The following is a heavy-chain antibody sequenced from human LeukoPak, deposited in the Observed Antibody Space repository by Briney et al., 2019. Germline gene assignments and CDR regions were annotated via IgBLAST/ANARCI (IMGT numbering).Heavy chain of an antibody. V-gene: IGHV3-7*01. CDR3: ARIWDESGYYFGYFDS. J-gene: IGHJ4*02. D-gene: IGHD3-22*01. Sequence: GGSLRLSCSASGFTFRNHWMTWVRQAPGNGLERVANIKEDGSETFYADSLKGRFIISRDNAQNPLYLQMNSLRAEDTAMYYCARIWDESGYYFGYFDSWGQGTLVTVSS. CDR1: GFTFRNHW. CDR2: IKEDGSET.